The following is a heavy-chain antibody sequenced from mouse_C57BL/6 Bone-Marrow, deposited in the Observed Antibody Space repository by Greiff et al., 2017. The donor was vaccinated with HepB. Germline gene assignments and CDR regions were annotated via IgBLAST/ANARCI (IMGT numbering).Heavy chain of an antibody. CDR2: IDPENGDT. CDR3: THTPNYYGSSYSYAMDY. J-gene: IGHJ4*01. Sequence: EVQLQQSGAELVRPGASVKLSCTASGFNIKDDYMHWVQQRPEQGLEWIGWIDPENGDTEYAPKFQGKATIPADTSSNTAYLQLSSLTSEDTAVYYCTHTPNYYGSSYSYAMDYWGQGTSVTVSS. V-gene: IGHV14-4*01. CDR1: GFNIKDDY. D-gene: IGHD1-1*01.